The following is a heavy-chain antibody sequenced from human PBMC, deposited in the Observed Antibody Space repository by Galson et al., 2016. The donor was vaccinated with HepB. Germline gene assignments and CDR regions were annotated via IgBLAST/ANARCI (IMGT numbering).Heavy chain of an antibody. CDR1: GYTFNTYG. CDR3: TRGSRCSGGTCYSPAFDY. CDR2: ISGTNGNT. J-gene: IGHJ4*02. Sequence: SVKVSCKASGYTFNTYGIGWVRQAPGQGFEWMGWISGTNGNTNYAQNFKGRVTMNRDTSTQTAYMELRSPRNDDTAIYYCTRGSRCSGGTCYSPAFDYWGQGTLVIVSA. V-gene: IGHV1-18*01. D-gene: IGHD2-15*01.